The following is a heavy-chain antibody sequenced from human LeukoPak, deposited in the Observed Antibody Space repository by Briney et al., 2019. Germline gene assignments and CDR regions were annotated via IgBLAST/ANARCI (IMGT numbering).Heavy chain of an antibody. CDR3: ARDWRSSSWYRDYYYYYMDV. Sequence: ASVKVSCKASGGTFSSYAISWVRQAPGQGLEWMGGIIPIFGTANYAQKFQGRVTITADESTSTAYMELSSLRSEDTAVDYCARDWRSSSWYRDYYYYYMDVWGKGTTVTVSS. D-gene: IGHD6-13*01. V-gene: IGHV1-69*13. CDR2: IIPIFGTA. CDR1: GGTFSSYA. J-gene: IGHJ6*03.